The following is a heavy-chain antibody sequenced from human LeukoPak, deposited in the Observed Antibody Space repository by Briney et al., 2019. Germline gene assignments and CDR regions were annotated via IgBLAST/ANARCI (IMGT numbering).Heavy chain of an antibody. CDR3: ARVPHTIFGVVIVRRFDP. CDR1: GYSISSGYY. CDR2: IYHSGST. V-gene: IGHV4-38-2*02. Sequence: KTSEALSLTCTVSGYSISSGYYWGWIRQPLGKGLEWIGSIYHSGSTYYNPSLKSRVTISVDTSKNQFSLKLSSVTAADTAVYYCARVPHTIFGVVIVRRFDPWGQGTLVTVSS. J-gene: IGHJ5*02. D-gene: IGHD3-3*01.